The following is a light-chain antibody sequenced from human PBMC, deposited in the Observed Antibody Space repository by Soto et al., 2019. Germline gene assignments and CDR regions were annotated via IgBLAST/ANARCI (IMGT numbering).Light chain of an antibody. CDR1: QSVLHSSSNRHY. Sequence: DIVMTQSPDSLAVSQGERATINCKSSQSVLHSSSNRHYLAWYQQKSGQPPKLLIYWASTRGSGVPDRVSGSGSWADFTRSIGNLQAEDVAVYDCQQYYTTPQTFGQGTKVEIK. V-gene: IGKV4-1*01. J-gene: IGKJ1*01. CDR2: WAS. CDR3: QQYYTTPQT.